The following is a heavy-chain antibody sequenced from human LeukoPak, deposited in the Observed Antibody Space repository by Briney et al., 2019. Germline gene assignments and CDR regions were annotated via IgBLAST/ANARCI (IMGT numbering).Heavy chain of an antibody. Sequence: SETLSLTCTVSGGSISSSSYYWGWIRQPPGKGLEWIGSIYYSGSTYYNPSLKSRVTISVDTSKNQFSLKLSSVTAADTAVYYCAGPLLRGDYFDYWGQGTLSPSPQ. D-gene: IGHD1-26*01. CDR1: GGSISSSSYY. CDR3: AGPLLRGDYFDY. CDR2: IYYSGST. V-gene: IGHV4-39*01. J-gene: IGHJ4*02.